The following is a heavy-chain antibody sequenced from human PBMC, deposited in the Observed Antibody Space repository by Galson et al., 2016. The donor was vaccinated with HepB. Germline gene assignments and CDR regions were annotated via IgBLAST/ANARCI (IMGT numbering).Heavy chain of an antibody. D-gene: IGHD1-26*01. V-gene: IGHV4-59*01. CDR3: ARVGRWEPYNWFDP. Sequence: SETLSLTCNVSGAPITNFYWSWIRQPPGKGLEWIGYIHHSGSTNYKPSLKIRVIISMDTSKNQFSLNLNSVTTADTAVDYCARVGRWEPYNWFDPWGQGTQVTVSS. CDR1: GAPITNFY. J-gene: IGHJ5*02. CDR2: IHHSGST.